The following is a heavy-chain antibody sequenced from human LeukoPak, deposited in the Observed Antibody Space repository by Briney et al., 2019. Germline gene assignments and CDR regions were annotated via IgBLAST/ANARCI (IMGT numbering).Heavy chain of an antibody. V-gene: IGHV4-59*01. J-gene: IGHJ4*02. CDR2: IYYSGST. Sequence: PSETLSLTCTVSGGSISSYYWSWIRQPPGKGLEWIGYIYYSGSTNYNPSLKSRVTISVDTSKNQFSLKLSSVTAADTAVYYCARVGDNWNYGWYFDYWGQGTLVTVSS. D-gene: IGHD1-7*01. CDR1: GGSISSYY. CDR3: ARVGDNWNYGWYFDY.